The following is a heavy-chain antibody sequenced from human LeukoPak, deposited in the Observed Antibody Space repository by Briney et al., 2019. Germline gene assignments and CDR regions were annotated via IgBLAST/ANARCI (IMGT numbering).Heavy chain of an antibody. CDR2: IKQDGSEK. J-gene: IGHJ4*02. V-gene: IGHV3-7*01. CDR1: GFTFSSYW. Sequence: GGSPRLSCAASGFTFSSYWMSWVRQAPGKGLEWLANIKQDGSEKNCVDSVKGRFTISRDNAKSPMYLQLSSLRAEDTAVYYCARGGAAPDYWGQGTLVTVSS. CDR3: ARGGAAPDY. D-gene: IGHD1-26*01.